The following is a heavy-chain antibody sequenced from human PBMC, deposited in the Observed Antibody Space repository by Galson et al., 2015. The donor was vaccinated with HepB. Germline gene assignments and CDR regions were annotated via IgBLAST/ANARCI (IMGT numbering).Heavy chain of an antibody. V-gene: IGHV4-34*01. CDR1: GGSFSGYY. CDR2: INHSGST. J-gene: IGHJ6*04. Sequence: ETLSLTCAVYGGSFSGYYWSWIRQPPGKGLEWIGEINHSGSTNYNPSLKSRVTISVDTSKNQFSLKLSSVTAADTAVYYCARADGSGWYLRQVAGGMDVWGKGTTVTVSS. D-gene: IGHD6-19*01. CDR3: ARADGSGWYLRQVAGGMDV.